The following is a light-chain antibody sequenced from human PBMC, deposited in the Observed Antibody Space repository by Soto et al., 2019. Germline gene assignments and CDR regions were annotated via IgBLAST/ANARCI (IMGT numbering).Light chain of an antibody. CDR3: HQYGTSART. CDR1: QSVGGSY. V-gene: IGKV3-20*01. J-gene: IGKJ2*01. CDR2: GAS. Sequence: EIVLTQSPGTLSLSPGERATLSCRASQSVGGSYLAWYQKKHGQAPRLLIYGASSRATGIPDRFSGSGSGTDFTLTISRLEPEDFAGYYCHQYGTSARTFGQGTKLEIK.